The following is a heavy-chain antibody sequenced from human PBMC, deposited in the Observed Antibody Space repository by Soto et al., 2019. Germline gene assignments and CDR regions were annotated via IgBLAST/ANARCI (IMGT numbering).Heavy chain of an antibody. J-gene: IGHJ4*02. V-gene: IGHV3-15*01. D-gene: IGHD3-22*01. Sequence: PGGSLRLSFAASGFTFSNAWMSWVRQAPGKGLEWVGRIKSKTDGGTTDYSAPVKGRFTISRDDSKNTLYLQMNSLKTEDTAVYYCTTDGPNPPYYYDRSGYNYWGQGTLVTVSS. CDR2: IKSKTDGGTT. CDR1: GFTFSNAW. CDR3: TTDGPNPPYYYDRSGYNY.